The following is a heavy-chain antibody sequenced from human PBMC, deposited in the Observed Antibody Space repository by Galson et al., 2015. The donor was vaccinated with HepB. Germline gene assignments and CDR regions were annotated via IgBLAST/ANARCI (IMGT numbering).Heavy chain of an antibody. Sequence: SLRLSCAASGFTFSGSAMHWVRQTSGKGLEWVGRIGCKANNYATAYAPFAKGRVSTTNDDLKKMEFLQMTSLKTEDTAVDYCTRLVDLTGYSGAWGQGTLVTVSS. CDR2: IGCKANNYAT. J-gene: IGHJ5*02. CDR3: TRLVDLTGYSGA. D-gene: IGHD6-25*01. CDR1: GFTFSGSA. V-gene: IGHV3-73*01.